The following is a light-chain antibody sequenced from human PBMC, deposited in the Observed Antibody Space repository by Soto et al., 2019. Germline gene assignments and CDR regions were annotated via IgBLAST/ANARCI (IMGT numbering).Light chain of an antibody. CDR2: SNN. CDR3: AAWDDSRNGYV. J-gene: IGLJ1*01. CDR1: SSNIGSNT. V-gene: IGLV1-44*01. Sequence: QSVLTQPPSASGTPGQRVTISCSGSSSNIGSNTVNWYQQLPGTAPKLLIYSNNQRPSGVPDRFSGSKSGTSASLAISGLQSEDEADDYCAAWDDSRNGYVFGTGTKVTVL.